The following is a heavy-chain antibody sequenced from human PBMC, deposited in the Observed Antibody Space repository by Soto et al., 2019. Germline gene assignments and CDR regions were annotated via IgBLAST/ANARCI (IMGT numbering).Heavy chain of an antibody. CDR3: AREMTTRAMDV. V-gene: IGHV1-8*01. Sequence: QVQLVQSGAEVKKPGASVKVSCKASGCTFTSYDINWVRQATGQGLEWMGWMNPNSGNTGYAQKFQGRVTMTRNTSLTTAYMELSSQRSEDTAVYYCAREMTTRAMDVWGQGTTVTGSS. CDR2: MNPNSGNT. D-gene: IGHD1-1*01. CDR1: GCTFTSYD. J-gene: IGHJ6*02.